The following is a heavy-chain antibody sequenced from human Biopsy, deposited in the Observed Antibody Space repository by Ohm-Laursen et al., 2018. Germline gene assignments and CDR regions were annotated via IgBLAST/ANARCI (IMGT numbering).Heavy chain of an antibody. J-gene: IGHJ2*01. Sequence: SVKVSCKASGYSFSTYDVNWARQAPGQGLEWVGSSIPLFNTANYADKFQGRVTLTADKSTTTAYMELSSLRSEDTAIYYCARFPLGAYDDSGSYRAVEHWYFDLWGRGTLVTVSS. CDR3: ARFPLGAYDDSGSYRAVEHWYFDL. CDR2: SIPLFNTA. D-gene: IGHD3-22*01. V-gene: IGHV1-69*06. CDR1: GYSFSTYD.